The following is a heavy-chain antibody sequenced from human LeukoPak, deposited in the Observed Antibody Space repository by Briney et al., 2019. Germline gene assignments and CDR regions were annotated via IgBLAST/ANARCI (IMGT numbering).Heavy chain of an antibody. V-gene: IGHV4-59*01. J-gene: IGHJ5*02. CDR1: GGSISSYY. D-gene: IGHD3-3*01. CDR2: IYYSGST. CDR3: ARDLGVRFLEWFSNPPNNWFDP. Sequence: SETLSLTCTVSGGSISSYYWSWIRQPPGKGLEWIGYIYYSGSTNYNPSLKSRVTISVDTSKNQFSLKLSSVTAADTAVYYCARDLGVRFLEWFSNPPNNWFDPWGQGTLVTVSS.